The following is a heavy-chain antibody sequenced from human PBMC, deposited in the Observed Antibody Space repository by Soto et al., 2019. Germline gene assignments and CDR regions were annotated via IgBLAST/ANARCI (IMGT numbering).Heavy chain of an antibody. CDR1: GYTFTSYG. CDR3: ARYGGYCSSTSCYLNSFFDY. J-gene: IGHJ4*02. V-gene: IGHV1-18*01. D-gene: IGHD2-2*01. CDR2: ISAYNGNT. Sequence: QVQLVQSGAEVKKPGASVKVSCKASGYTFTSYGISWVRQAPGQGLEWIGWISAYNGNTNYAQKLQGRVTMTTDTSTSTAYMELRSLRSDDTAVYYCARYGGYCSSTSCYLNSFFDYWGQGTLVTVSS.